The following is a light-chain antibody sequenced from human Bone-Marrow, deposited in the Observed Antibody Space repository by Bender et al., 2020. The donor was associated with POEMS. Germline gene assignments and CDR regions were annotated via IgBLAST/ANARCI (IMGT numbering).Light chain of an antibody. V-gene: IGLV1-50*01. CDR2: GYN. Sequence: QSVLTQPPSVSGAPGQSVTISCTGSSSNTGSGYDINWYQHLPGTAPKLLIYGYNNRPSGVPDRFSGSKSGTSATLDVTGLQTGDEATYYCATWDTSLNAVIFGGGTKLTVL. J-gene: IGLJ2*01. CDR1: SSNTGSGYD. CDR3: ATWDTSLNAVI.